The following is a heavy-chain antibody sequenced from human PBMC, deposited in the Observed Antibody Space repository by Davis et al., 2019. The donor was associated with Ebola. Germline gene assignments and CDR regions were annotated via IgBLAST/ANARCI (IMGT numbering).Heavy chain of an antibody. J-gene: IGHJ6*02. CDR2: IIPIFGTA. CDR3: ARGTAKSIVATITHYYYSMDV. Sequence: AASVNVSCKASGGTFSSYAISWVRQAPGQGLEWMGGIIPIFGTANYAQKFQGRVTITADESTSTAYMELSSLRSEDTAVYYCARGTAKSIVATITHYYYSMDVWGQGTTVTVSS. CDR1: GGTFSSYA. D-gene: IGHD5-12*01. V-gene: IGHV1-69*13.